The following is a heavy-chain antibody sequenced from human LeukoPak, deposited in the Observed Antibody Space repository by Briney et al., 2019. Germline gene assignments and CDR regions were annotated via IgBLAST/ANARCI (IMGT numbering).Heavy chain of an antibody. Sequence: SETLSLTCAVSGGSISSGGYSWSWIRQPPGKGLEWIGDIYHSGSTYYNPSLKSRVTISVDRSKNQFSLKLSSATAADTAVYYCARLAEGEMATIAYFDYWGQGTLVTVSS. V-gene: IGHV4-30-2*01. D-gene: IGHD5-24*01. CDR2: IYHSGST. CDR3: ARLAEGEMATIAYFDY. J-gene: IGHJ4*02. CDR1: GGSISSGGYS.